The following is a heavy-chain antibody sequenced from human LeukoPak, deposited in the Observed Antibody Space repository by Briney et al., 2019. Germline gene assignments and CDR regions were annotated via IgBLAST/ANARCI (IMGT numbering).Heavy chain of an antibody. Sequence: ASVKVSCKASGYYMHWVRQAAGQAREWVGGINRNSGGTKYAQMCQGRVTNTRDTSISTAYMELSRLRSDDTAVYYCARGKSATAPDSNCYLDFRGRGTQVAVSS. CDR1: GYY. D-gene: IGHD2-21*01. CDR2: INRNSGGT. J-gene: IGHJ2*01. CDR3: ARGKSATAPDSNCYLDF. V-gene: IGHV1-2*01.